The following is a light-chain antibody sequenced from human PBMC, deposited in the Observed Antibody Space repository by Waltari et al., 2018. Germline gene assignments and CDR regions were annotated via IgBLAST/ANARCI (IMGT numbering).Light chain of an antibody. CDR2: SNY. Sequence: QSVLTQSPSASGTPGQRVTMSCSGSNSNIGAHSVNWFQHLPQRAPELLIFSNYRRPSGVPDRFSGSKSGTSASLAISGLQSGDEGNYYCATWDDDLNGPIFGAGTKLTVL. V-gene: IGLV1-44*01. J-gene: IGLJ2*01. CDR1: NSNIGAHS. CDR3: ATWDDDLNGPI.